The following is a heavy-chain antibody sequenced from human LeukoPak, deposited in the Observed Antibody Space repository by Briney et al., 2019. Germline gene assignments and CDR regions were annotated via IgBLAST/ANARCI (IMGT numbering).Heavy chain of an antibody. CDR3: AKDTTMIVTNNWFDP. D-gene: IGHD3-22*01. J-gene: IGHJ5*02. V-gene: IGHV3-23*01. CDR2: ISGSGGST. Sequence: PGGSLRLSCAASGFTFSTYAMSWVRQAPGKGLEWVSAISGSGGSTYYADSVKDRFTISRDNSKNTLYLQMNSLRAEDTAVYYCAKDTTMIVTNNWFDPWGQGTLVTVSS. CDR1: GFTFSTYA.